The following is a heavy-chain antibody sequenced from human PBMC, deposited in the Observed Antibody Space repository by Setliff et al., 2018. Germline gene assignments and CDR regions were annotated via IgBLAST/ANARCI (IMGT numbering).Heavy chain of an antibody. CDR1: GFTFSSYW. V-gene: IGHV3-23*01. CDR3: VKGSSDSRPYYFDY. Sequence: GGSLRLSCAASGFTFSSYWMSWVRQAPGKGLEWISAITHSGWDTYHADSVKGRFIISRANSQNTLFLQMNSLRVEDTAVYFCVKGSSDSRPYYFDYWGQGMLVTVSS. J-gene: IGHJ4*02. CDR2: ITHSGWDT. D-gene: IGHD2-2*01.